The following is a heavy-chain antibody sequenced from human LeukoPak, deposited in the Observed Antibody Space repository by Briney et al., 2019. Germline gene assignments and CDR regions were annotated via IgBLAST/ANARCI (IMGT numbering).Heavy chain of an antibody. D-gene: IGHD6-19*01. CDR2: ISYDGSNK. V-gene: IGHV3-30-3*01. CDR1: GFTFSTYA. J-gene: IGHJ4*02. CDR3: ARDLGGWQEFDY. Sequence: PGGSLRLSCAASGFTFSTYAMHWVRQAPGKGLEWVAIISYDGSNKYYADSVKGRFTISRDNSENTLYLQMNSLRAEDTAVFYCARDLGGWQEFDYWGQGTLVTVSS.